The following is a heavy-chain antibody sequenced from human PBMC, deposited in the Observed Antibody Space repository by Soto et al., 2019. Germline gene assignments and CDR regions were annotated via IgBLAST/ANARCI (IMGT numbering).Heavy chain of an antibody. Sequence: EGSLRLSWAPSGFSFSSYGMEWVRLAPGKGLEWVAATTYDGGIKHYVRSVQGRFTISRDNSKNTLYLQMNSLRVEDTATYYCAGALENPYFYYAQNVCGHETTATVS. CDR1: GFSFSSYG. J-gene: IGHJ6*02. CDR3: AGALENPYFYYAQNV. D-gene: IGHD1-26*01. CDR2: TTYDGGIK. V-gene: IGHV3-30*03.